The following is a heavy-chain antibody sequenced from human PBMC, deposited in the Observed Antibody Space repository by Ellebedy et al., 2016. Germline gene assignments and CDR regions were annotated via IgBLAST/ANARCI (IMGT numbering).Heavy chain of an antibody. CDR1: GGSINNYY. J-gene: IGHJ4*02. CDR3: ARLCSSFSCSGAFDF. CDR2: VHTSGTP. V-gene: IGHV4-4*07. D-gene: IGHD3-10*02. Sequence: SETLSLTXTVSGGSINNYYWNWIRQPAGEGLDWIGRVHTSGTPNYKPSLKSRVTMSIDTSKNQFSLKLNSVTAADTAIYYCARLCSSFSCSGAFDFWGQGILVTVSS.